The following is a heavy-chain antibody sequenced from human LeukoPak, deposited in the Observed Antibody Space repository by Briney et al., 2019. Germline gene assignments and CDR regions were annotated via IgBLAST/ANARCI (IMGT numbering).Heavy chain of an antibody. D-gene: IGHD2-21*02. CDR3: ARVAPYCGGDCYFDY. Sequence: ASVKVSCKSSGYTFTSYYMHWVRQAPGQGLEWMGIINPSGGSTSYAQKFQGRVTMTRDTSTITVYMELSSLRSEDTAVYYCARVAPYCGGDCYFDYWGQGTLVTVSS. CDR2: INPSGGST. V-gene: IGHV1-46*01. CDR1: GYTFTSYY. J-gene: IGHJ4*02.